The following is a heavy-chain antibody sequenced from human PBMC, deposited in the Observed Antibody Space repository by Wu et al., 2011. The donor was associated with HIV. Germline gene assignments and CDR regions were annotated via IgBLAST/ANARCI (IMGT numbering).Heavy chain of an antibody. V-gene: IGHV1-69*04. D-gene: IGHD3-10*01. Sequence: QVQLVQSGSDVKKPGSSVKVSCKASGGTFSSYSISWVRQAPGQGLEWMGRIIPISGVVNIAQKFQGRVTLTADRPSSTAYMALTTLTSDDAAMYYCARAWFRLFDAYDFWGQGTRVTVS. CDR3: ARAWFRLFDAYDF. J-gene: IGHJ3*01. CDR2: IIPISGVV. CDR1: GGTFSSYS.